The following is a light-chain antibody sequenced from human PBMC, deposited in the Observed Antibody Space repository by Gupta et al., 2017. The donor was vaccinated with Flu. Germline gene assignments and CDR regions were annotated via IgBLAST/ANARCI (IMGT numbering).Light chain of an antibody. J-gene: IGLJ2*01. V-gene: IGLV2-11*01. Sequence: QSALTQPRSVSGSPGQSVTISCTGTSGDVGSYNYVSWYQQYPGKAPKLMFYDVTQRPSGVPGRFSGSKSGNTASLTISGLEPDDEADYYCCSYTARNTLIFGGGTKLTVL. CDR1: SGDVGSYNY. CDR2: DVT. CDR3: CSYTARNTLI.